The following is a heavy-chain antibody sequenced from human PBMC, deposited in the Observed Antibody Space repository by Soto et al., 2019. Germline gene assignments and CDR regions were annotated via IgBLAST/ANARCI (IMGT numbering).Heavy chain of an antibody. V-gene: IGHV3-7*01. J-gene: IGHJ4*02. CDR1: GFTFSSYW. CDR2: IKQDGSEK. CDR3: ASVRGYSGYDGGRVDY. D-gene: IGHD5-12*01. Sequence: EVQLVESGGGLVQPGGSLRLSCAASGFTFSSYWMSWVRQAPGKGLEWVANIKQDGSEKYYVDSVKGRFTISRDNAKNSLYLQINSLRAEDTAVYYCASVRGYSGYDGGRVDYWGQGTLVTVSS.